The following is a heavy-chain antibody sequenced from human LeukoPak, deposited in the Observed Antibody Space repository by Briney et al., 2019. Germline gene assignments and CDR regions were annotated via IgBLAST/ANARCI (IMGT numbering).Heavy chain of an antibody. CDR2: IYYSGIT. D-gene: IGHD3-10*01. V-gene: IGHV4-39*01. Sequence: SETLSLTCTVSGDSISSRDYYWGWIRQPPGKGLEWIGSIYYSGITYYNPSLKSRVTISVDTSKNQFSLKLTSVIAADTAVYYCARIPVYYSSGSYHFDLWGRGTLVTVSS. J-gene: IGHJ2*01. CDR1: GDSISSRDYY. CDR3: ARIPVYYSSGSYHFDL.